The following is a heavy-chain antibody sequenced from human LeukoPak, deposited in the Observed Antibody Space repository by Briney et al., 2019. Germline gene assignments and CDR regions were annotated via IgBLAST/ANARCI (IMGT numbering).Heavy chain of an antibody. CDR3: ARESGILTGYYNVIALDY. D-gene: IGHD3-9*01. CDR2: ISAYNGNT. V-gene: IGHV1-18*04. J-gene: IGHJ4*02. CDR1: GYSFTSYW. Sequence: GESLKISCKGSGYSFTSYWIGWVRQAPGQGLEWMGWISAYNGNTNYAQKLQGRVTMTTDTSTSTAYMELRSLRSDDTAVYYCARESGILTGYYNVIALDYWGQGTLVTVSS.